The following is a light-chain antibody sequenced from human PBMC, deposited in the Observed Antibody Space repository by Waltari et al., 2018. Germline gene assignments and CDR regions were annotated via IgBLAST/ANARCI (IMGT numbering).Light chain of an antibody. V-gene: IGKV3-15*01. J-gene: IGKJ2*01. CDR3: QQYINWPPEFT. CDR2: GAS. CDR1: QKIFTN. Sequence: EILMTQSPVTLSVSPGEGATLSCRASQKIFTNLAWYQQKPGQAPRLLIYGASTRASGIPDRFSGSGSGTEFTLTISSLQSDDSAVYYCQQYINWPPEFTFDQGTKLEIK.